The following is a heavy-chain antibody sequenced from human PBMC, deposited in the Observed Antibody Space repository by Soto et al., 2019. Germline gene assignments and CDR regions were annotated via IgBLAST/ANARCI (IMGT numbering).Heavy chain of an antibody. D-gene: IGHD6-6*01. V-gene: IGHV3-7*01. CDR3: PRDLPSIAAPGWFDP. Sequence: GGSLRLSCAASGFTFSSYWMSWVRQAPGKGLEWVANIKPDGSEKYYVDSVKGRFTISRDNAKNSTYLQMNSLRGEDTVEYYCPRDLPSIAAPGWFDPWGQGTLVTVSS. J-gene: IGHJ5*02. CDR1: GFTFSSYW. CDR2: IKPDGSEK.